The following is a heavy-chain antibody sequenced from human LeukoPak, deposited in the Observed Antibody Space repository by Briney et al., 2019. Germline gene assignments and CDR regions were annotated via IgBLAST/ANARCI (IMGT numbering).Heavy chain of an antibody. CDR2: IYSGGST. D-gene: IGHD1-1*01. J-gene: IGHJ4*02. CDR1: GFTVSSNY. CDR3: ARGTRVGWGYYLDY. V-gene: IGHV3-53*01. Sequence: GGSLRLSCAASGFTVSSNYMSWVRQAPGKGLEWVSVIYSGGSTYYADSVKGRFTISRDNSKNTLYLQMNSLRAEDTAVYYCARGTRVGWGYYLDYWGQGTLVTVSS.